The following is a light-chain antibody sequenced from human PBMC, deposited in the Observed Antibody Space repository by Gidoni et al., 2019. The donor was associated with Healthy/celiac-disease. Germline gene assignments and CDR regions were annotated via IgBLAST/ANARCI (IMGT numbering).Light chain of an antibody. CDR3: QQRSNWPT. Sequence: IVLTQSPATLSLSPGERATLSCSASQSVSSYLAWYQQKPGQAPRLLIYDASTRATGIPARFSGSGSGTDFTLTISSLEPEDFAVYYCQQRSNWPTFXQXTKLEIK. V-gene: IGKV3-11*01. J-gene: IGKJ2*01. CDR2: DAS. CDR1: QSVSSY.